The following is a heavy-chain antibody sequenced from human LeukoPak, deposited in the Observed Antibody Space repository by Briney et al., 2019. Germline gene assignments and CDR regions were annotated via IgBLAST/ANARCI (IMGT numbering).Heavy chain of an antibody. CDR3: ARHCSSTSCPKGAWFDP. V-gene: IGHV4-34*01. CDR1: GGSFSGYY. J-gene: IGHJ5*02. D-gene: IGHD2-2*01. CDR2: INHSGST. Sequence: SETLSLTCAVYGGSFSGYYWSWIRQPPGKGLEWIGEINHSGSTNYNPSLKSRVTMSVDTSKNQFSLKLSSVTAADTAVYYCARHCSSTSCPKGAWFDPWGQGTLVTVSS.